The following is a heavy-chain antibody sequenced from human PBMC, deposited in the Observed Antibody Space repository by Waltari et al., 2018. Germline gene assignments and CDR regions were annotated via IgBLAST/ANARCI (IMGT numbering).Heavy chain of an antibody. CDR3: ATDLVSRFGELNR. Sequence: QVQLVQSGAEVKKPGASVKVSCKVSGYTLTELSMHWVRQAPGKGLEWMGGFDPEDGETIYAQKFQGRVTITEDTSTDTAYMELSSLRSEDTAVYYCATDLVSRFGELNRWGQGTLVTVSS. D-gene: IGHD3-10*01. V-gene: IGHV1-24*01. CDR1: GYTLTELS. CDR2: FDPEDGET. J-gene: IGHJ4*02.